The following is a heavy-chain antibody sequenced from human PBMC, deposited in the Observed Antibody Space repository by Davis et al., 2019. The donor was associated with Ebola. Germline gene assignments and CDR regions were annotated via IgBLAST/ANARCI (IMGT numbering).Heavy chain of an antibody. CDR2: IWYDGSNK. V-gene: IGHV3-33*06. CDR3: AKDAGNDYGDLPTDY. J-gene: IGHJ4*02. Sequence: GESLKISCAASGFTFSSYGMHWVRQALGKGLEWVAVIWYDGSNKYYADSVKGRFTISRDNSKNTLYLQMNSLRAEDTAVYYCAKDAGNDYGDLPTDYWGQGTLVTVSS. D-gene: IGHD4-17*01. CDR1: GFTFSSYG.